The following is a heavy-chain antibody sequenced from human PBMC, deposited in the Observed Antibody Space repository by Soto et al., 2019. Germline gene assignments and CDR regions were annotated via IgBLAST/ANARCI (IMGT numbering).Heavy chain of an antibody. Sequence: EVQLVESGGGVLRPGGSLRLSCAASGFTFDDYGMSWARQAPGKGLEWVSGVNWNGGSTGYADSVKGRFTISRDNAKNSLDLQMNSLRAEDTACYYCVRGASLNFDYGGQGTLVTVSS. D-gene: IGHD1-26*01. CDR3: VRGASLNFDY. V-gene: IGHV3-20*04. CDR2: VNWNGGST. CDR1: GFTFDDYG. J-gene: IGHJ4*02.